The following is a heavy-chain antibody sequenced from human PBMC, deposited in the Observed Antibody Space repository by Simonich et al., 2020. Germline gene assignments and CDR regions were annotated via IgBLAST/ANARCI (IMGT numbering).Heavy chain of an antibody. Sequence: EVQLVESGGGLVQPGGSLRLSCAASGFTFSSYWMSWVRQAPGKGLEWVAKIKKDGSGKYYLDAVKGRFTISRDNAKNSLYLQMNSLRAEDTAVYYCAREGRYCSGGSCYKGGHWFDPWGQGTLVTVSS. J-gene: IGHJ5*02. V-gene: IGHV3-7*01. CDR2: IKKDGSGK. CDR1: GFTFSSYW. D-gene: IGHD2-15*01. CDR3: AREGRYCSGGSCYKGGHWFDP.